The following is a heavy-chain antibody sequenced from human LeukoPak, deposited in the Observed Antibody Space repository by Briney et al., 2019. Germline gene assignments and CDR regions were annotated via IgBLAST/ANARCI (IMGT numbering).Heavy chain of an antibody. CDR1: GFTFSSYA. J-gene: IGHJ4*02. CDR3: VKDLVGYDSSNYRDC. D-gene: IGHD3-22*01. Sequence: PGGSLRLSCAASGFTFSSYAMHWVRQAPGKGLEWVAVISYDGSNKYHAASVKGRFTISRDNSNNMVYLQMNSLRAEDTAVYYCVKDLVGYDSSNYRDCWGQGTLVTVSS. V-gene: IGHV3-30*04. CDR2: ISYDGSNK.